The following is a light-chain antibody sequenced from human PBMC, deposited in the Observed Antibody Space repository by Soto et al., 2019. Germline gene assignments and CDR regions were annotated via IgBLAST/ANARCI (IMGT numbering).Light chain of an antibody. V-gene: IGKV3-20*01. CDR2: GAS. CDR1: QSVSSN. CDR3: QQYGSSPFT. Sequence: ETMMTQSPATLSVSPGERSTLSCRAIQSVSSNLAWYQQKPGQAPRLLIYGASSRATGIPDRFSGSGSGTDFTLTISRLEPEDFAVYYCQQYGSSPFTFGPGTKVDIK. J-gene: IGKJ3*01.